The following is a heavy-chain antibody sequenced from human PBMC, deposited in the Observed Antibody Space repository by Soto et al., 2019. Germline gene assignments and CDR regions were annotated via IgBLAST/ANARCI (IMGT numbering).Heavy chain of an antibody. CDR3: ARDPSPPPGSLYNCFDP. CDR1: ELNISSYF. CDR2: IWYDGSNK. V-gene: IGHV3-33*01. J-gene: IGHJ5*02. D-gene: IGHD3-10*01. Sequence: PGGSKRHSNASSELNISSYFRHLIRQKQGKGLEWVAVIWYDGSNKYYADSVKGRFTISRDNSKNTLYLQMNSLRAEDTAVYYCARDPSPPPGSLYNCFDPWGQGTLVTVSS.